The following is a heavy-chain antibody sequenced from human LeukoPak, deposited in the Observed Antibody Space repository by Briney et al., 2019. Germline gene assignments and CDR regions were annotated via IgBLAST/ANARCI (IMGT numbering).Heavy chain of an antibody. CDR1: GGSISSSRYY. Sequence: SENLSLTCTVSGGSISSSRYYWGWIRQPPGKGPEWIGSIYYTGSTYYNPSVKSRVTISVDTSKNQFSLRLSSVTAADTAVYYCAREQLALDYWGQGTLVTVSS. J-gene: IGHJ4*02. V-gene: IGHV4-39*02. CDR2: IYYTGST. D-gene: IGHD6-13*01. CDR3: AREQLALDY.